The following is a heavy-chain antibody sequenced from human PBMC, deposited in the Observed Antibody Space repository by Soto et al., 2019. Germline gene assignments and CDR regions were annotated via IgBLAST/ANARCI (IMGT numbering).Heavy chain of an antibody. CDR2: IYSSGTT. CDR1: GSINSGDLY. D-gene: IGHD4-17*01. Sequence: SETLSLTCTVSGSINSGDLYWTWVRQPPGKGLEWIGYIYSSGTTYYNPSLKSRLTISRDTSKNQFPLELRSVTAADTAVYYCARTLYGGIDYWGQGTLVTVSS. J-gene: IGHJ4*02. V-gene: IGHV4-30-4*01. CDR3: ARTLYGGIDY.